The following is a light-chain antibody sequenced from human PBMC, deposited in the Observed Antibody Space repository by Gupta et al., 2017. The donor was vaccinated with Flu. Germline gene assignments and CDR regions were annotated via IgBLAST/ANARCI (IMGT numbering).Light chain of an antibody. CDR1: ISTIGNNY. J-gene: IGLJ1*01. Sequence: QSVFTQPPSVSAAPGQKVTISCSGSISTIGNNYVSWYQQVPGAAPKLLIYDNNKRPSGIPDRFSGSKSGTSATLGITGLQTGEEADYYCGTWNSGLSARYVFGTGTKVTVL. V-gene: IGLV1-51*01. CDR3: GTWNSGLSARYV. CDR2: DNN.